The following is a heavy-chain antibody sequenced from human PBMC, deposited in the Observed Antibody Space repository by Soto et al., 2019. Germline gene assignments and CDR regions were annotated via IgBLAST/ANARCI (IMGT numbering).Heavy chain of an antibody. CDR2: IDPSDSQT. J-gene: IGHJ4*02. V-gene: IGHV5-10-1*01. Sequence: GESLKISCEGSGYSFAGYWITWVRQKPGKGLEWMGRIDPSDSQTYYSPSFRGHVTISATKSLTTVFLQWSSLRASYTAMYYCARQIYDSDTCPNFQNYFDTWDQGTQFTVSS. CDR3: ARQIYDSDTCPNFQNYFDT. D-gene: IGHD3-22*01. CDR1: GYSFAGYW.